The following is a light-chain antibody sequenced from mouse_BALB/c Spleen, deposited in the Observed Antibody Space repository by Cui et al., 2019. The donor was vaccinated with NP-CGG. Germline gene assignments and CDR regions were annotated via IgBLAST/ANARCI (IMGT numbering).Light chain of an antibody. CDR2: GTN. CDR3: ALWYSNHWV. Sequence: QAVVTHESALTTSPGETVTPTCRSSTGAVTTSNYANWVQEKPDHLFTGLIGGTNNRAPGIPARFSGSLIEDKAALTITGAQTEDEAIYFCALWYSNHWVFGSGTKVTVL. J-gene: IGLJ3*01. CDR1: TGAVTTSNY. V-gene: IGLV1*01.